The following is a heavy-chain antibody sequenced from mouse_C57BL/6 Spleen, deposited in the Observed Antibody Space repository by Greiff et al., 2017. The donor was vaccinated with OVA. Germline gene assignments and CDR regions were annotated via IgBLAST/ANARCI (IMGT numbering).Heavy chain of an antibody. CDR1: GYAFTNYL. D-gene: IGHD4-1*01. CDR3: ARDWDWGCFDV. V-gene: IGHV1-54*01. CDR2: INPGSGGT. J-gene: IGHJ1*03. Sequence: VQLQQSGAELVRPGTSVKVSCKASGYAFTNYLIEWVKQRPGQGLEWIGVINPGSGGTNYNEKFKGKATLTADKSSSTAYMQLSSLTSEDSAVYFCARDWDWGCFDVWGTGTTVTVSS.